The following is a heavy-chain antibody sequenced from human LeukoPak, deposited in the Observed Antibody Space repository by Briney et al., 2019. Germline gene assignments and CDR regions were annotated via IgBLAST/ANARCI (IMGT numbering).Heavy chain of an antibody. CDR2: IYYSGST. CDR1: GGSISSYY. V-gene: IGHV4-59*01. D-gene: IGHD3-10*01. CDR3: ARGKGLGNLDYFDY. J-gene: IGHJ4*02. Sequence: SETLSLTCTVSGGSISSYYWSWIRQPPGKGLEWIGYIYYSGSTNYNPSLKSRVTISVDTSKNQFSLKLSSVTAADTAVYYCARGKGLGNLDYFDYWGQGTLVTVSS.